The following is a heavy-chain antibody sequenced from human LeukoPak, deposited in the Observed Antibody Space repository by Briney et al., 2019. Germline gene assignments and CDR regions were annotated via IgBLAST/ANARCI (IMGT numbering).Heavy chain of an antibody. D-gene: IGHD3-22*01. Sequence: GGSLRLSCAASGFTFSTYWMGWVRQAPGKGLEWVAVISYDGSNKYYADSVKGRFTISRDNSKNTLYLQMNSLRAEDTAVYYCASSTYYYDSSGYPSPDYWGQGTLVTVSS. J-gene: IGHJ4*02. V-gene: IGHV3-30*03. CDR1: GFTFSTYW. CDR2: ISYDGSNK. CDR3: ASSTYYYDSSGYPSPDY.